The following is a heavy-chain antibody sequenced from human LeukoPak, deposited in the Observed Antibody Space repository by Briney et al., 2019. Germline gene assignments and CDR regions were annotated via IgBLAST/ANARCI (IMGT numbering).Heavy chain of an antibody. CDR1: GYTFTSYD. CDR2: MNPNSGNT. V-gene: IGHV1-8*01. D-gene: IGHD4-17*01. J-gene: IGHJ4*02. CDR3: ARELTVTTKSPLDY. Sequence: ASVKVSCKASGYTFTSYDINWVRQTTGQGLEWMGWMNPNSGNTGYAQKFQGRVTMTRNTSISTAYMELSSLRSEDTAVYYCARELTVTTKSPLDYWGQGTLVTVSS.